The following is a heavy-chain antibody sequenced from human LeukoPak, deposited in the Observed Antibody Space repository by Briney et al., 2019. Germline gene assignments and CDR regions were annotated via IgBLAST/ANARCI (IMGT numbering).Heavy chain of an antibody. D-gene: IGHD2-21*02. CDR3: AKDRLKTAYYFDY. Sequence: PGGSLRLSCAASGFTFSSYAMHWVRQAPGKGLEWVAVISYDGSNKYYADSVKGRFTISRDNSKNTLYLQMNSLRAEDTAVYYCAKDRLKTAYYFDYWGQGTLVTVSS. CDR2: ISYDGSNK. CDR1: GFTFSSYA. V-gene: IGHV3-30*04. J-gene: IGHJ4*02.